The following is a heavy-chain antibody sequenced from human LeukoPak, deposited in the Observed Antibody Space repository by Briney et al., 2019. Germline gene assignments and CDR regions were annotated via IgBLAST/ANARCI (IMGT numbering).Heavy chain of an antibody. CDR2: INQDGSEK. CDR1: GFTFSGYW. J-gene: IGHJ4*02. V-gene: IGHV3-7*04. Sequence: PGGSPRLSCAASGFTFSGYWMTWVRQAPGKGLEWVANINQDGSEKYYVDSVKGRFTISRDNAKNSLYLQMNSLSAEDTAVYFCARDYGAPRYWGQGTLVTVSS. D-gene: IGHD4-17*01. CDR3: ARDYGAPRY.